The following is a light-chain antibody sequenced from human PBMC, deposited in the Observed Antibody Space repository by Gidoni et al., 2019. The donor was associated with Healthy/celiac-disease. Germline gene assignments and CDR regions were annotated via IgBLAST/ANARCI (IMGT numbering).Light chain of an antibody. Sequence: DVVMSQSPDSLALSLGERATINCNSSRSVVYSSNNKNYLAWYQQKPGQPPKLLIYWASTRESGVPDRFSGSGSGTDFTLTISSLQAEDVAVYYCQQYYSTPWTFGQGTKVEIK. CDR3: QQYYSTPWT. CDR1: RSVVYSSNNKNY. V-gene: IGKV4-1*01. CDR2: WAS. J-gene: IGKJ1*01.